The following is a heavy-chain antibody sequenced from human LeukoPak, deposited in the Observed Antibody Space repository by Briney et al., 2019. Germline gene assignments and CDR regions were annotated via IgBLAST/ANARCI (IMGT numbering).Heavy chain of an antibody. CDR2: ISSSSSII. D-gene: IGHD3-22*01. CDR1: GFTFSSYS. Sequence: GGSLRLSCAASGFTFSSYSMNWVRQAPGKGLEWLSYISSSSSIIYYADSVKGRFTISRDNANNSLYLQMNSLRDEDTAVYYCARDGDSSGYYAAFDIWGQGTMVTVSS. J-gene: IGHJ3*02. CDR3: ARDGDSSGYYAAFDI. V-gene: IGHV3-48*02.